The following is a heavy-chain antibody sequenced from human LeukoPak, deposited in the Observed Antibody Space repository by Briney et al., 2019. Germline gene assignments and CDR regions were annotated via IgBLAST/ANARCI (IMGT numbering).Heavy chain of an antibody. CDR2: IYTSGST. CDR3: ARDTGYCSSTSCYRPVDI. CDR1: GGSISSYY. Sequence: SETLSLTCAVSGGSISSYYRSWIRQPAGKGMEWIGRIYTSGSTNYHPSLKSRVTISVDTSKNQFSLKLSSVTAADTAVYYCARDTGYCSSTSCYRPVDIWGQGTMVTVSS. D-gene: IGHD2-2*02. V-gene: IGHV4-4*07. J-gene: IGHJ3*02.